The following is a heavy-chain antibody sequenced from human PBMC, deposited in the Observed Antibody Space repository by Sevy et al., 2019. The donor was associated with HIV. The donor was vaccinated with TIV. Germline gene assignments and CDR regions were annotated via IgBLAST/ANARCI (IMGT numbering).Heavy chain of an antibody. J-gene: IGHJ4*02. CDR1: GGSVSSGSYY. CDR3: ARDLRIQLWSYFDY. V-gene: IGHV4-61*01. D-gene: IGHD5-18*01. Sequence: SETLSLTCTVSGGSVSSGSYYWSWIRQPPGKGLEWIGYIYYSGSTNYNPSLKSRLTISVDTSKNQFSLKLSSVTAADTAVYYCARDLRIQLWSYFDYWGQGTLVTVSS. CDR2: IYYSGST.